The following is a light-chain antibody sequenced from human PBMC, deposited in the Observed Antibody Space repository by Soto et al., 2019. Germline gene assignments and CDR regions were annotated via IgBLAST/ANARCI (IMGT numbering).Light chain of an antibody. V-gene: IGKV1D-12*01. CDR3: QQADTFPIT. CDR2: SAS. Sequence: DIQMTQSPSSVSASVGDRVTITCQASQGISRSLAWYQQRPGKAPKPLIYSASSLQSGVPSRFSGSGFGTDFTLTISSLQPEDFATYYCQQADTFPITFGQGTRLEI. CDR1: QGISRS. J-gene: IGKJ5*01.